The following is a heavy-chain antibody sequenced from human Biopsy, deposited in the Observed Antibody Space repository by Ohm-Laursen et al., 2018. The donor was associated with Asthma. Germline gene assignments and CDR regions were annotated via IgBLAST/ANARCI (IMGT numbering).Heavy chain of an antibody. CDR2: ISYDGNHK. Sequence: SLRLSCTASGFAFDSYATYWVRQSPGKGLEWVAVISYDGNHKFYEDSVKGRFTISRDNSKNTLYLQMNSLRTEDTAVYYCAKRRGYSGHDNDYWGQGTLVIVSS. J-gene: IGHJ4*02. CDR1: GFAFDSYA. D-gene: IGHD5-12*01. CDR3: AKRRGYSGHDNDY. V-gene: IGHV3-30*18.